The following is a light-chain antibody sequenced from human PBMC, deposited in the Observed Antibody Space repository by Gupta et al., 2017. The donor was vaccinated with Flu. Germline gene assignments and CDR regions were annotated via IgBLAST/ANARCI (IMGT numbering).Light chain of an antibody. CDR2: GAS. CDR1: VGISSY. V-gene: IGKV1-8*01. CDR3: QQYYSYPWT. J-gene: IGKJ1*01. Sequence: AFRLSQSPSSFSASTGDRATITCRASVGISSYLAWYQQKPGKAPKLLIYGASTRQSGVPARFSGSGSGTDFTLTISSLQSEDVATYYCQQYYSYPWTFGQGTKVEIK.